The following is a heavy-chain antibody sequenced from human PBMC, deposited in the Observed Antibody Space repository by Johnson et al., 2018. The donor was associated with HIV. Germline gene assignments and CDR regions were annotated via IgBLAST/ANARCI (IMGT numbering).Heavy chain of an antibody. J-gene: IGHJ3*02. Sequence: QVQLVESGGGVVQPGRSLRLSCAASGFSFSSYGMHWVRQAPGKGLEWVAIIRYDGSNKYYADSVKGRFTISRDNSKNTLYLQMFSLKTEDTAVYYCVRVGGDHGNAFDIWGQGTMVSVSS. CDR2: IRYDGSNK. D-gene: IGHD2-21*02. CDR1: GFSFSSYG. V-gene: IGHV3-33*01. CDR3: VRVGGDHGNAFDI.